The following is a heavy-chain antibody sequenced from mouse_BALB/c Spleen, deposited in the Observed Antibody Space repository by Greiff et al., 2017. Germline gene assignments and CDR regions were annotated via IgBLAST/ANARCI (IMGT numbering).Heavy chain of an antibody. CDR2: ISSGGSYT. D-gene: IGHD2-3*01. Sequence: DVQLVESGGGLVKPGGSLKLSCAASGFTFSSYTMSWVRQTPEKRLEWVATISSGGSYTYYPDSVKGRFTISRDNAKNTLYLQMSSLKSEDTAMYYCTREIYDGYYGFAYWGQGTLVTVSA. J-gene: IGHJ3*01. V-gene: IGHV5-6-4*01. CDR3: TREIYDGYYGFAY. CDR1: GFTFSSYT.